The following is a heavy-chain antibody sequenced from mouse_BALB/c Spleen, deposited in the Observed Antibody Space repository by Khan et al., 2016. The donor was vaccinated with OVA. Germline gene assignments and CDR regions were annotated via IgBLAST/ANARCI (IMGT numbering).Heavy chain of an antibody. D-gene: IGHD1-2*01. CDR2: ISYSGAT. CDR1: GHSITSDHA. V-gene: IGHV3-2*02. J-gene: IGHJ1*01. Sequence: EVQLQESGPGLVKPSQSLSLTCTVTGHSITSDHAWNWIRQFPGNKLEWMGYISYSGATSYNPSLKSRISITRDPSKNQFFMQLKSVTTEDTATNYCARHNYGYWYFDVWGAGTTVTVSA. CDR3: ARHNYGYWYFDV.